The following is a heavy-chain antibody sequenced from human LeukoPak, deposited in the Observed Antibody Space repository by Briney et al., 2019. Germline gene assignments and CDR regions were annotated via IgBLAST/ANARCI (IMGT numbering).Heavy chain of an antibody. CDR2: INTGGST. V-gene: IGHV3-53*01. Sequence: PGGSLRLSCAASGFTVRSNYMTWVRQAPGKGLEWVSVINTGGSTYYADSVKGRFTISRDDSKNTLYLQMSSLRAEDTAVYYCVRDGDYHLYWGQGTLVTVSS. CDR1: GFTVRSNY. D-gene: IGHD4-17*01. CDR3: VRDGDYHLY. J-gene: IGHJ4*02.